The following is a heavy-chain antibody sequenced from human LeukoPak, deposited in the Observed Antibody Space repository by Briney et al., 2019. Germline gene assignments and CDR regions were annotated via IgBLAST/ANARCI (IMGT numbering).Heavy chain of an antibody. CDR1: GGSFSGYY. Sequence: SETLSLTCAVYGGSFSGYYWSWIRQPPGKELEWIGEINHSGSTNYNPSLKSRVTISVDTSKNQFSLKLSSVTAADTAVYYCASVPRGGKSTRDYWGQGTLVTVSS. V-gene: IGHV4-34*01. J-gene: IGHJ4*02. CDR2: INHSGST. CDR3: ASVPRGGKSTRDY. D-gene: IGHD4-23*01.